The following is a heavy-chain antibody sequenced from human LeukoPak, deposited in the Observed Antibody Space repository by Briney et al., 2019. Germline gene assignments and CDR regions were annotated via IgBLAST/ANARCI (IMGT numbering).Heavy chain of an antibody. Sequence: GGSLRLSCAASRFTFSDYYMVWIRQAPGKGLEWISYISNSGNYANYADSVKGRFTISGDNAKNSLYLQMNSLRAEDTAVYYCARCFVGSGCFDYWGQGTLVTVSS. J-gene: IGHJ4*02. CDR2: ISNSGNYA. CDR3: ARCFVGSGCFDY. CDR1: RFTFSDYY. V-gene: IGHV3-11*03. D-gene: IGHD6-19*01.